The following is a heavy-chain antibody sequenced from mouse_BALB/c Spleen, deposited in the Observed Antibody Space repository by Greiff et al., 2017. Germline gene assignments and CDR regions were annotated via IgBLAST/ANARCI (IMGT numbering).Heavy chain of an antibody. CDR2: INSNGGST. V-gene: IGHV5-6-3*01. D-gene: IGHD2-2*01. Sequence: EVKLVESGGGLVQPGGSLKLSCAASGFTFSSYGMSWVRQTPDKRLELVATINSNGGSTYYPDSVKGRFTISRDNAKNTLYLQMSSLKSEDTAMYYCARDGLWLRRGFAYWGQGTLVTVSA. CDR1: GFTFSSYG. J-gene: IGHJ3*01. CDR3: ARDGLWLRRGFAY.